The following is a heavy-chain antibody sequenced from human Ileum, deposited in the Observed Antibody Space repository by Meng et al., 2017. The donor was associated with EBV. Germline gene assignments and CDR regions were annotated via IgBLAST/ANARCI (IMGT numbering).Heavy chain of an antibody. V-gene: IGHV3-74*01. CDR2: INSDGSAT. CDR3: ARGDGSHFF. D-gene: IGHD5-24*01. CDR1: GFNFSIYW. Sequence: GQLVESGGGLFQPGGSLRLSCAASGFNFSIYWMHWVRQAPGKGLVWVSHINSDGSATTYADSVKGRFTISRDNAKNTVYLQMNSLRAEDTAVYYCARGDGSHFFWGQGTLVTVSS. J-gene: IGHJ4*02.